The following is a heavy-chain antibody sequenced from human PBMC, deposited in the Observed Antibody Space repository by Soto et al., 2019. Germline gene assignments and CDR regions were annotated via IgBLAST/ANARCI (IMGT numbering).Heavy chain of an antibody. V-gene: IGHV3-64*01. CDR1: GFTFSSYD. Sequence: EVQLAESGGGMVQPGGSLRLSCVASGFTFSSYDMHWVRQAPGKGLEYVSSISSNGGTTYYGNSVKGRFTISRDNSKNTLYLQMGIPRAEDMAVYYCVRRVSGNYDYCGQGTVVTVSS. CDR2: ISSNGGTT. J-gene: IGHJ4*02. D-gene: IGHD1-7*01. CDR3: VRRVSGNYDY.